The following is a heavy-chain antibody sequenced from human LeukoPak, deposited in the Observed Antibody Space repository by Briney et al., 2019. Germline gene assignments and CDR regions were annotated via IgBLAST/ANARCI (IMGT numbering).Heavy chain of an antibody. D-gene: IGHD3-3*02. J-gene: IGHJ3*02. CDR1: GFTVSTNY. CDR2: IYSGGST. V-gene: IGHV3-53*01. Sequence: GGSLRLSCAASGFTVSTNYMSWVRPAPGQGLEWVSVIYSGGSTYYADSVKGRFTISRDNSKNTLYLQMNSLRAEDTAVYYCARERRDQYLHDAFDIWGQGTMVTVSS. CDR3: ARERRDQYLHDAFDI.